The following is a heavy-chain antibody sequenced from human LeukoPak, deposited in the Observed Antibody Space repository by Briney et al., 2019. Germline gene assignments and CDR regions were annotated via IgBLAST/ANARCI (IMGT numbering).Heavy chain of an antibody. Sequence: ASVKVSCKASGYTFTGYYMHWVRQAPGQGLEWMGWINPNSGGTNYAQKFQGRVTMTRDTSISTAYMELSRLRSDDTAVYYCARWSGSAGYYYYHYMDVWGKGTTVTVS. J-gene: IGHJ6*03. D-gene: IGHD3-10*01. CDR2: INPNSGGT. CDR1: GYTFTGYY. CDR3: ARWSGSAGYYYYHYMDV. V-gene: IGHV1-2*02.